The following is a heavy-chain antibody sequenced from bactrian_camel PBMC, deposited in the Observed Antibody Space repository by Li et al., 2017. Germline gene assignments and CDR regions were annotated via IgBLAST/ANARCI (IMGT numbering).Heavy chain of an antibody. J-gene: IGHJ6*01. V-gene: IGHV3S42*01. CDR1: GYTGSSSC. CDR2: MGRGGST. CDR3: AARGPYCYTKLSVRDFTY. Sequence: DVQLVESGGGSVQGGESLTLSCRVSGYTGSSSCLGWFRQAPGKEREWVAYMGRGGSTRHADSVRGRFTISRDDSKNTLYLQMNSLKPEDTAMYYCAARGPYCYTKLSVRDFTYWGQGTQVTVS. D-gene: IGHD2*01.